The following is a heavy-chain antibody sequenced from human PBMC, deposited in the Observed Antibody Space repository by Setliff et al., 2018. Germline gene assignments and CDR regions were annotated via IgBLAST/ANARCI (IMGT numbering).Heavy chain of an antibody. CDR2: INPSGGST. Sequence: ASVKVSCKASGYTFTGYYMHWVRQAPAQGLEWMGIINPSGGSTSYAQKFRGRVTMTRDTSTSTVYMELSSLRSEDTAVYYCARRMWELRSDAFDIWGQGTMVTVSS. CDR1: GYTFTGYY. D-gene: IGHD1-26*01. CDR3: ARRMWELRSDAFDI. J-gene: IGHJ3*02. V-gene: IGHV1-46*01.